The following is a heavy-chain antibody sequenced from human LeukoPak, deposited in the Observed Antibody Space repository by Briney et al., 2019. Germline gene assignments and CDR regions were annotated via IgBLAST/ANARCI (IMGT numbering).Heavy chain of an antibody. Sequence: GGSLRLSCAASGFTFSSYGMSWVRQAPGKGLEWVSDISGSGGSTYYADSVKGRFTISRDNSKNTLYLQMNSLRAEDTAVYYWAKDGGGDSSPFDYWGQGTLVTVSS. J-gene: IGHJ4*02. CDR3: AKDGGGDSSPFDY. CDR1: GFTFSSYG. D-gene: IGHD3-22*01. CDR2: ISGSGGST. V-gene: IGHV3-23*01.